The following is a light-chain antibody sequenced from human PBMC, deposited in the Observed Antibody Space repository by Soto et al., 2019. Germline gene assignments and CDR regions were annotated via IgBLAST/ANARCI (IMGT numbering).Light chain of an antibody. Sequence: QSALTQPPSVSGSPGQSVTSSCTGTSSDVGSYNRVSWYQQHPGTAPKLMIFEVSNRPSGVPDRFSGSKSGNTASLTISGRQAEDEADYYCSSYTSSTTYVFGTGTKVTVL. J-gene: IGLJ1*01. CDR1: SSDVGSYNR. V-gene: IGLV2-18*02. CDR3: SSYTSSTTYV. CDR2: EVS.